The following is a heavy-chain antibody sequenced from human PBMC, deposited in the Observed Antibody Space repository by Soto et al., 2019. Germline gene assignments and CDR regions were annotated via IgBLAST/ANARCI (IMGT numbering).Heavy chain of an antibody. CDR2: ISAYNGNT. D-gene: IGHD3-10*01. V-gene: IGHV1-18*04. Sequence: GASVKVSGKASGCTFTSYGISWVRQAPGQGLEWMGWISAYNGNTNYAQKLQGRVTMTTDTSTSTAYMELRSLRSDDTAVYYCARDYYYGSGSYYDYWGQGTLVTVSS. J-gene: IGHJ4*02. CDR3: ARDYYYGSGSYYDY. CDR1: GCTFTSYG.